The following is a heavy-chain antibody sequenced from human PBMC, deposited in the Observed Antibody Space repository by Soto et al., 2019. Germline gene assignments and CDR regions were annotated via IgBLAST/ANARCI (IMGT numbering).Heavy chain of an antibody. J-gene: IGHJ3*02. CDR1: GYSFTRYF. D-gene: IGHD3-10*01. CDR3: ARCRSVLLRAFDI. V-gene: IGHV5-51*01. Sequence: PGESLNVSCMGSGYSFTRYFLAWVRQLPGKGLGWMGIIWPGDYDTRYRPSFQGHVTSSADKTISTAYLQWSSLKASDTVMYYWARCRSVLLRAFDICGQATMLTVSS. CDR2: IWPGDYDT.